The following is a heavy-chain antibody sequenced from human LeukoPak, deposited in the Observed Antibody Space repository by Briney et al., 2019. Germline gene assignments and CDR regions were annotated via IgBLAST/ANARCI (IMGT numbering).Heavy chain of an antibody. J-gene: IGHJ4*02. CDR1: GFTLTTYA. D-gene: IGHD1-7*01. Sequence: PGGSLRLSCAASGFTLTTYAMYWVRQAPGKGLVWVSRLTADGSSTIYADSVMGRFTVSRDIAKNTLYLEMNSLRAEDTAVYYCARAQWGTPTDCWGKGTLVTVSS. V-gene: IGHV3-74*01. CDR3: ARAQWGTPTDC. CDR2: LTADGSST.